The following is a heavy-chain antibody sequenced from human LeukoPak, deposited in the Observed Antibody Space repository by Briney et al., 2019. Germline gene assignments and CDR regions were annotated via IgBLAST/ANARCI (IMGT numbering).Heavy chain of an antibody. V-gene: IGHV1-18*01. CDR1: GYTFTSYG. D-gene: IGHD6-19*01. CDR3: AQTGYSSGWFNAFDI. J-gene: IGHJ3*02. Sequence: ASVKVSCKASGYTFTSYGISWVRQAPGQGLEWMRWISAYNGNTNYAQKLQGRVTMTRDMSTSTVYMELSSLRSEDTAVYYCAQTGYSSGWFNAFDIWGQGTMVTVSS. CDR2: ISAYNGNT.